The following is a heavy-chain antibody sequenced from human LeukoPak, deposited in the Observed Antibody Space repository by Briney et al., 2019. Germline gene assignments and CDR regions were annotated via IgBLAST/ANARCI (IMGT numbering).Heavy chain of an antibody. J-gene: IGHJ4*02. CDR2: IGGSGGST. CDR3: AKTHPYDFWSGYYEGVFDY. Sequence: GGSLRLSCAASGFTFSSYAMSWVRQAPEKGLEWVSAIGGSGGSTYYADSVKGRFTISRDNSKNTLYLQMNSLRAEDTAVYYCAKTHPYDFWSGYYEGVFDYWGQGTLVTVSS. V-gene: IGHV3-23*01. D-gene: IGHD3-3*01. CDR1: GFTFSSYA.